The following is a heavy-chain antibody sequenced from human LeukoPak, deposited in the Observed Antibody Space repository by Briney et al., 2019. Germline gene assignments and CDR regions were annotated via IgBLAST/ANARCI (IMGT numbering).Heavy chain of an antibody. CDR3: ARDPRGSSWYWFDP. D-gene: IGHD6-13*01. Sequence: SETLSLTCTVSGGSISSGGYYWSWIRQHPGKGLEWIGYIYYSGSTYYNPSLKSRVTISVDTSKNQFSLKLSSVTAADTAVYYCARDPRGSSWYWFDPWGHGTLVTVSS. V-gene: IGHV4-31*03. J-gene: IGHJ5*02. CDR2: IYYSGST. CDR1: GGSISSGGYY.